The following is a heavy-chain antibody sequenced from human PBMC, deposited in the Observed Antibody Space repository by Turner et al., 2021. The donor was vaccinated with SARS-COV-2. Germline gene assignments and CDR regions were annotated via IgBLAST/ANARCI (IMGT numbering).Heavy chain of an antibody. D-gene: IGHD6-13*01. Sequence: QVQLQESGPGLVKPSQTLSLTCPVSGCSISSGGYYWSWIRQHPGKGLEWIGYIYNSGNTYYTPSLKSRVTISVDSSKNQFSLKLSSVTAADTAVYFCARSSTSSNRFDYWGQGTLVTVSS. V-gene: IGHV4-31*03. J-gene: IGHJ4*02. CDR1: GCSISSGGYY. CDR2: IYNSGNT. CDR3: ARSSTSSNRFDY.